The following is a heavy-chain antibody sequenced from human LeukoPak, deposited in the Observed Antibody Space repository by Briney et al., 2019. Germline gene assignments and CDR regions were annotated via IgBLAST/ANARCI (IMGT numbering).Heavy chain of an antibody. CDR2: IKHSGST. CDR3: ATRLCGGDCYSTFSY. Sequence: SEALSLTCAVYGGSFSGYYWSWIRQPPGKGLEWIGEIKHSGSTNYNPSLKSRVTISVDTSKNQFSLKLSSVTAADTAVYYCATRLCGGDCYSTFSYWGQGTLVTVSS. CDR1: GGSFSGYY. D-gene: IGHD2-21*02. J-gene: IGHJ4*02. V-gene: IGHV4-34*01.